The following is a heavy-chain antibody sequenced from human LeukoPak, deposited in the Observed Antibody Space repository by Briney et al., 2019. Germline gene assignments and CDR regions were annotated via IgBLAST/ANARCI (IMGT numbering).Heavy chain of an antibody. D-gene: IGHD3-10*01. CDR1: GGSISSGGYY. CDR3: AKGTLWFGELSPSFDY. Sequence: SETLSLTCTVSGGSISSGGYYWSWIRQHPGTGLEWIGYIYYSGSTYYNPSLKSRVTISVDTSKNQFSLKLSSVTAADTAVYYCAKGTLWFGELSPSFDYWGQGTLVTVSS. CDR2: IYYSGST. J-gene: IGHJ4*02. V-gene: IGHV4-31*03.